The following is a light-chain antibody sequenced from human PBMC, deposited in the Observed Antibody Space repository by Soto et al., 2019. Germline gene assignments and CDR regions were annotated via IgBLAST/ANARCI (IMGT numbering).Light chain of an antibody. J-gene: IGKJ2*01. CDR1: QSISSY. CDR3: QQSYNLPYT. CDR2: AAS. V-gene: IGKV1-39*01. Sequence: DIQMTQSPSSLSASVGDRVTITCRTSQSISSYVNWFQQKPGKAPKLLIYAASSLQSGVPSRFSGSGSGTDLTLTISILQPEDFASYYCQQSYNLPYTFSQGTQLEIK.